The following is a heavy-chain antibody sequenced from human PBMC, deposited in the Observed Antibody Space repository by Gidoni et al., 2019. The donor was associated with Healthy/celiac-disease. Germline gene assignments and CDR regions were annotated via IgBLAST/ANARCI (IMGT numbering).Heavy chain of an antibody. CDR1: GGTFSSYA. Sequence: QVQLVQSGAEVKKPGSSVKVSCQASGGTFSSYAISWVRQAPGQGLEWMGGIIPIFGTANYAQKFQGRVTITADKSTSTAYMELSSLRSEDTAVYCCAREATIFGVVFDYWGQGTLVTVSS. CDR3: AREATIFGVVFDY. CDR2: IIPIFGTA. J-gene: IGHJ4*02. V-gene: IGHV1-69*06. D-gene: IGHD3-3*01.